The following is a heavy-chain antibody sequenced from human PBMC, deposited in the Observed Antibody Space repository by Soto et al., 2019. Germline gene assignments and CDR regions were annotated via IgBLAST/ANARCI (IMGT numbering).Heavy chain of an antibody. V-gene: IGHV4-30-2*01. CDR1: GGSISSSAYS. D-gene: IGHD3-10*01. CDR2: IYHSGST. Sequence: QLQLQESGSGLVKPSQTLSLTCAVSGGSISSSAYSWSWIRQPPGKGLEWLGYIYHSGSTYYNPSLKSRVTISADRSKNQFSLKLSSVTAADTAVYYCASQTFLRGVIPTWGQGTLVTVSS. J-gene: IGHJ5*02. CDR3: ASQTFLRGVIPT.